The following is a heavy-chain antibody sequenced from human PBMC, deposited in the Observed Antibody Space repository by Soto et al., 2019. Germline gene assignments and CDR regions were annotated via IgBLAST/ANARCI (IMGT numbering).Heavy chain of an antibody. CDR2: IIPILGTA. V-gene: IGHV1-69*13. CDR3: ARFSSGWYENWFDP. J-gene: IGHJ5*02. D-gene: IGHD6-19*01. CDR1: GGTFSSYA. Sequence: SVKVSCKASGGTFSSYATSWVRQAPGQGLEWMGGIIPILGTANYAQKFQGRVTITADESTSTAYMELSSLRSEDTAVYYCARFSSGWYENWFDPWGQGTLVTVSS.